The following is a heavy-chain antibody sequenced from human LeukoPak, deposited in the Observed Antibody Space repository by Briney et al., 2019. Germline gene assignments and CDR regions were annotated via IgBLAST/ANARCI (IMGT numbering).Heavy chain of an antibody. CDR3: ARDLRSGPPPTPLDY. CDR2: ISGSGGST. J-gene: IGHJ4*02. V-gene: IGHV3-23*01. CDR1: GFTFSSYA. Sequence: GGSLRLSCAASGFTFSSYAMSWVRQAPGKGLEWVSAISGSGGSTYYADSVKGRFTISRDNSKNTLYLQMNSLRAEDTAVYYCARDLRSGPPPTPLDYWGQGTLVTVSS. D-gene: IGHD3-10*01.